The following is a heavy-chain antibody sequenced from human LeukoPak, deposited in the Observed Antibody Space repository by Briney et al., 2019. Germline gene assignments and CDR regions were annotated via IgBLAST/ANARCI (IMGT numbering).Heavy chain of an antibody. D-gene: IGHD1-26*01. V-gene: IGHV1-8*03. J-gene: IGHJ4*02. CDR2: MNPNSGNT. CDR1: GYTFTSYD. CDR3: ARGGGLPNLVDY. Sequence: ASVKVSCKASGYTFTSYDINWVRQATGQGLEWMGWMNPNSGNTGYAQKFRGRVTITRNTSISTAYMELSSLRSEDTAVYYCARGGGLPNLVDYWGQGTLVTVSS.